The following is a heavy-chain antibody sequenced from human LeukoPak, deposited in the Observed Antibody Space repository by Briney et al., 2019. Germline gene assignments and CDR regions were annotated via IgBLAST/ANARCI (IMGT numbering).Heavy chain of an antibody. CDR1: GFTFSSYT. J-gene: IGHJ6*02. V-gene: IGHV3-30-3*01. Sequence: GGSLRLSCAASGFTFSSYTIYWVRQAPGKGLEWVAVISYDGSNKYYADSVKGRFTISRDNYKNTLNLQMNSLRAEDTALYYCAKDTTEQFYYGMDVWGQGTTVTVSS. D-gene: IGHD6-19*01. CDR3: AKDTTEQFYYGMDV. CDR2: ISYDGSNK.